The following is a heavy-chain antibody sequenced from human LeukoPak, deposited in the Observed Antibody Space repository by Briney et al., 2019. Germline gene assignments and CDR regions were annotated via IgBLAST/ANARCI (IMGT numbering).Heavy chain of an antibody. J-gene: IGHJ4*02. V-gene: IGHV3-23*01. CDR3: AKDGVPYGTGTHFDY. CDR2: ISGSGGAT. CDR1: GFTLSTYA. Sequence: GGSLSLSCAASGFTLSTYAMSWVRQAPGKGLEWVSSISGSGGATYYAAPVKGRFTISRDNSKHRLYLQVNSLRADDTAVHYCAKDGVPYGTGTHFDYWGQGTLVTVSS. D-gene: IGHD3-10*01.